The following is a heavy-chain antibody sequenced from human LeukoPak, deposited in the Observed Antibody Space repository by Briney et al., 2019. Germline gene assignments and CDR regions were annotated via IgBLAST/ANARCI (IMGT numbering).Heavy chain of an antibody. V-gene: IGHV4-4*07. CDR3: AREFSGTSIAARVFDS. CDR2: IHTSGST. J-gene: IGHJ4*02. CDR1: GGSITSYY. D-gene: IGHD6-6*01. Sequence: PSETLSLTCTVSGGSITSYYRSYIRQPAGKGLEWIGRIHTSGSTNYNPSLKSRVTMSVDTSKNQFSLKLSSVTAADTAIYYCAREFSGTSIAARVFDSWGQGTLVTVSS.